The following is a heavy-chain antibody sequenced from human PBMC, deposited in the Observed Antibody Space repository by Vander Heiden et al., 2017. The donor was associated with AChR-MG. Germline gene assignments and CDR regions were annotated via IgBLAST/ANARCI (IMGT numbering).Heavy chain of an antibody. D-gene: IGHD5-18*01. Sequence: QVQLVQSGAEVKKPGSSVKVSCKASGGTFSSYASSWVRQAPGQGLEWMGRIIPILGIANYAQKFQGRVTITADKSTSTAYMELSSLRSEDTAVYYCARAEGVDTAMVDYWGQGTLVTVSS. V-gene: IGHV1-69*04. CDR1: GGTFSSYA. CDR3: ARAEGVDTAMVDY. CDR2: IIPILGIA. J-gene: IGHJ4*02.